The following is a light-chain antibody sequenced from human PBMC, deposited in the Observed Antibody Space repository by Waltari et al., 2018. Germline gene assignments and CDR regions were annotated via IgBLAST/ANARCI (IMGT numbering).Light chain of an antibody. CDR2: KAS. J-gene: IGKJ4*01. Sequence: DVEMTQSPSTLSASVGDRVTIPCRASQSILSTLAWYQQRPGKAPKLLIYKASTLESGVPSRFSGSGSGTEFTLTIASLQPDYFATYYCQQDHNYSPLTVGGGTTVEI. V-gene: IGKV1-5*03. CDR3: QQDHNYSPLT. CDR1: QSILST.